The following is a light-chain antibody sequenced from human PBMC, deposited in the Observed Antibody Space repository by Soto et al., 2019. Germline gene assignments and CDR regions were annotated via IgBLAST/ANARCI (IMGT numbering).Light chain of an antibody. CDR1: QSVLYSSNNKNY. CDR3: QQYYSTPLVT. V-gene: IGKV4-1*01. CDR2: WAS. J-gene: IGKJ3*01. Sequence: DIVMTQSPDSLAVSLGERATINCKSSQSVLYSSNNKNYLAWYHQKPGQPPKLLIYWASTRESGVPDRFSGSGSGTDFTLTISSLQAEDVAVYYCQQYYSTPLVTFGPGTKVDIK.